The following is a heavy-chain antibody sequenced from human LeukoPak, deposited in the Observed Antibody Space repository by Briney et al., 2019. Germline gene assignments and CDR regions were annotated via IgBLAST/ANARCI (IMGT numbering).Heavy chain of an antibody. J-gene: IGHJ3*02. V-gene: IGHV1-46*01. CDR1: GYTFTSYY. Sequence: GASVKVSCKASGYTFTSYYMHWVRQAPGQGLEWMGIINPSGGSTGYAQKFQGRVTMTRDTSTSTVYMELSSLRSEDTAVYYCARDLVVAAPPDAFDIWGQGTMVTVSS. CDR3: ARDLVVAAPPDAFDI. D-gene: IGHD2-15*01. CDR2: INPSGGST.